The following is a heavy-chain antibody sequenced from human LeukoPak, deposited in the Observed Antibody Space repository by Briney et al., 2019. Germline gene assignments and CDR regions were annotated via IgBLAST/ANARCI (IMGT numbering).Heavy chain of an antibody. D-gene: IGHD3-22*01. Sequence: GGSLRLSCAASGFTFNTFWMHWVRQAPGRGLVWVSRINTDGSSPTYADSVKGRFSISRDNAKNTLYLEMNSLRAEDTAVYYCARSAYDYGSGGYSTPYYFDYWGQGTPVTVSS. CDR1: GFTFNTFW. J-gene: IGHJ4*02. CDR3: ARSAYDYGSGGYSTPYYFDY. V-gene: IGHV3-74*01. CDR2: INTDGSSP.